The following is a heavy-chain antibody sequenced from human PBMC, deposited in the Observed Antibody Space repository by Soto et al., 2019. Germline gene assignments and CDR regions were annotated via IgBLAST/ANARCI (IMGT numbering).Heavy chain of an antibody. CDR3: ARGNVVVPAALDPYYYYYYYMDV. V-gene: IGHV1-69*02. J-gene: IGHJ6*03. CDR2: IIPILGIA. CDR1: GGTFSSYT. D-gene: IGHD2-2*01. Sequence: GASVKVSCKASGGTFSSYTISWVRQAPGQGLEWMGRIIPILGIANYAQKFQGRVTITADKSTSTAYMELSSLRSEDTAVYYCARGNVVVPAALDPYYYYYYYMDVWGKGTTVTVSS.